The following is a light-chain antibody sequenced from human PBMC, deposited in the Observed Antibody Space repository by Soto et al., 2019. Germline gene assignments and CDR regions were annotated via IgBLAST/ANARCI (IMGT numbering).Light chain of an antibody. J-gene: IGKJ1*01. V-gene: IGKV3-15*01. CDR1: QSVSSN. CDR3: QQYHNWPPA. Sequence: IVITHSPATLSVSPGERATLSCRASQSVSSNLAWHQQKPGQAPRLLIYSASTRATGTPARFSGSRSGTEFTLTISSLQSEDFAVYYCQQYHNWPPAFGQGSKV. CDR2: SAS.